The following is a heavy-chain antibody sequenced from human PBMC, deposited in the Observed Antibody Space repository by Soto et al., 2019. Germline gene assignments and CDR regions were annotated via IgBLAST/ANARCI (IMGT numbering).Heavy chain of an antibody. Sequence: SETLSLTCTVSGDSIISSDFYWGWVRQPPGKGLEWIGSIFYLGSSYYNPSLKSRVTMSVDTSKNQFSLRLRSVTAADTASYFCARHSLALRKNNWFDPWGQGIMVTVSS. CDR2: IFYLGSS. J-gene: IGHJ5*02. D-gene: IGHD3-3*02. V-gene: IGHV4-39*01. CDR1: GDSIISSDFY. CDR3: ARHSLALRKNNWFDP.